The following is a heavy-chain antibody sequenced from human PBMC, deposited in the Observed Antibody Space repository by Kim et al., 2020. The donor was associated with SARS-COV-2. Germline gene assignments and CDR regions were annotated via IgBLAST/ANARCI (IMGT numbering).Heavy chain of an antibody. CDR3: ARHPLGAAAELDY. CDR2: ISYDGSNK. J-gene: IGHJ4*02. D-gene: IGHD6-13*01. CDR1: AFTFSSDG. V-gene: IGHV3-30*03. Sequence: GGSLRLSCAASAFTFSSDGMNWVRQAPGKGLEWVALISYDGSNKYYADSVKGRFTISRDNSKNTLYLQMTSLRAEDTAVYYCARHPLGAAAELDYWGQGTLVTVSS.